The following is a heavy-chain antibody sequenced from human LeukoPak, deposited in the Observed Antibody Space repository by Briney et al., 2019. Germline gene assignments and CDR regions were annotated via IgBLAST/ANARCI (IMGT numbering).Heavy chain of an antibody. D-gene: IGHD6-13*01. J-gene: IGHJ3*02. CDR3: ARKYSSSWSAFDI. CDR2: IRQDGSEK. CDR1: GLTFSTYW. Sequence: GGSLRLSCAASGLTFSTYWVTWVRQAPGKGLEWVANIRQDGSEKYYVDSVKGRFTISRDNSKNSLYLQMNSLRADDTAVYYCARKYSSSWSAFDIWGQGTMVTVSS. V-gene: IGHV3-7*01.